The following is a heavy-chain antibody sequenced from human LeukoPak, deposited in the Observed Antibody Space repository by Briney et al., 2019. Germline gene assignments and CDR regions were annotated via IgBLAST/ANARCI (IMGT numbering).Heavy chain of an antibody. V-gene: IGHV4-61*01. CDR3: VRDRELGY. D-gene: IGHD7-27*01. Sequence: SETLSLTCTVSGGSISSANYYWNWIRQPPGKGLEWIGYIYQSGSTDYNPSLKSRVTISVDTSKNQFSLKLSSVTAADTAVYYCVRDRELGYWGQGILVTVSS. CDR2: IYQSGST. J-gene: IGHJ4*02. CDR1: GGSISSANYY.